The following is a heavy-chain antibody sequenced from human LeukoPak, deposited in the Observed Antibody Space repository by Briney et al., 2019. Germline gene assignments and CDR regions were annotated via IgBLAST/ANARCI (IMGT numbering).Heavy chain of an antibody. CDR3: ARDWHYYDSSGYDPGPVYYYYYYMDV. D-gene: IGHD3-22*01. CDR1: GYTFTSYD. V-gene: IGHV1-46*01. J-gene: IGHJ6*03. Sequence: ASVKVSCKASGYTFTSYDINWVRQATGQGLEWMGIINPSGGSTSYAQKFQGRVTMTRDMSTSTVYVELSSLRSEDTAVYYCARDWHYYDSSGYDPGPVYYYYYYMDVWGKGTTVTISS. CDR2: INPSGGST.